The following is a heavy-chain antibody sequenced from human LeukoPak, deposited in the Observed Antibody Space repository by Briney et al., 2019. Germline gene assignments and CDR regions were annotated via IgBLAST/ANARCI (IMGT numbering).Heavy chain of an antibody. V-gene: IGHV3-21*01. CDR3: ARTYDSGNYYDY. CDR2: ISSSSSFI. Sequence: KPGGSLRLSCAASGFTFSSYSMNWVRQAPGKGLEWVSSISSSSSFIYYADSVKGRFTISRDNAKKSLYLQMNNLRAEDTAVYFCARTYDSGNYYDYWGQGTLVTVSS. CDR1: GFTFSSYS. J-gene: IGHJ4*02. D-gene: IGHD3-10*01.